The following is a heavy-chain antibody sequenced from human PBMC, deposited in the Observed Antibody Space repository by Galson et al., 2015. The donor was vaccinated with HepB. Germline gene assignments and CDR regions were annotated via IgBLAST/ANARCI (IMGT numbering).Heavy chain of an antibody. J-gene: IGHJ4*02. Sequence: SETLSLTCTVSGGSISSYYWSWIRQPPGKGLEWIGYIYYSGSTNYNPSLKSRVTISVDTSKNQFSLKLSSVTAADTAVYYCARARPYYYGSGSYPFDYWGQGTLVTVSS. CDR2: IYYSGST. CDR3: ARARPYYYGSGSYPFDY. CDR1: GGSISSYY. V-gene: IGHV4-59*01. D-gene: IGHD3-10*01.